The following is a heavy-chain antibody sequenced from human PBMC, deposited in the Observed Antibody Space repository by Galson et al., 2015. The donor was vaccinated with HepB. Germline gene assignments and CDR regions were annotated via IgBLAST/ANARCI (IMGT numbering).Heavy chain of an antibody. CDR1: GFTFSGSA. Sequence: SLRLSCAASGFTFSGSAMHRVRQASGKGLEWVGRIRSKANSYATAYAASVKGRFTISRDDSKNTAYLQMNSLKTEDTAVYYCTRAELWFGDGYWGQGTLVTVSS. D-gene: IGHD3-10*01. V-gene: IGHV3-73*01. CDR2: IRSKANSYAT. J-gene: IGHJ4*02. CDR3: TRAELWFGDGY.